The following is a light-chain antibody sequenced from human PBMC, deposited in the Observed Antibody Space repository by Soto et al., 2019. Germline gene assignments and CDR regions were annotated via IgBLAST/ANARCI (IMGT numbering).Light chain of an antibody. Sequence: EIVLTQSPGTLSLSPGERATLSCRASQSVFSSYLAWYQQKPGQAPRLLIYGASSRATGIPDRFSGSGSGTDFTLTISRLEHEDVAVYYCQQYGRSPLTFGGGTKVAIK. CDR2: GAS. CDR3: QQYGRSPLT. CDR1: QSVFSSY. J-gene: IGKJ4*01. V-gene: IGKV3-20*01.